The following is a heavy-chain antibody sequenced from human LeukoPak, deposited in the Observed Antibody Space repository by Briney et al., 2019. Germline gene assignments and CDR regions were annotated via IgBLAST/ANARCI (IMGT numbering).Heavy chain of an antibody. D-gene: IGHD2-21*01. V-gene: IGHV3-7*01. CDR2: IKQDGSDK. Sequence: GGSLRLSCAASGFTFSTYWMTWVRQAPGKGLEWVANIKQDGSDKHYVDSVKGRFTISRDNAKNSLYLQMNSLRAEDTAVYYCARIGVAYYYYMDVWGKGTTVTVSS. J-gene: IGHJ6*03. CDR1: GFTFSTYW. CDR3: ARIGVAYYYYMDV.